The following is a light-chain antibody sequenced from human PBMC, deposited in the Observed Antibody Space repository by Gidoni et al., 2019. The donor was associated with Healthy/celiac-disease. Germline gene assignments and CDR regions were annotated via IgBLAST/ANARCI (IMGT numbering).Light chain of an antibody. J-gene: IGKJ2*01. CDR1: QGISSA. V-gene: IGKV1-13*02. Sequence: AIQLTPSPSSLSASVGDRVTITCRASQGISSALAWYQQKPGKAPKLLIYDASSWESGGPSRFSGSGSGTDFTLTISSLQPEDFATYYCQQCNSYPRTFGQXTKLEIK. CDR2: DAS. CDR3: QQCNSYPRT.